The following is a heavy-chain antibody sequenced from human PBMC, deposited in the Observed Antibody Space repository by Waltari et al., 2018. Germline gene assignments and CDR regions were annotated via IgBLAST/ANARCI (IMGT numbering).Heavy chain of an antibody. J-gene: IGHJ4*02. CDR1: GFAFTDYW. V-gene: IGHV3-7*01. CDR3: VRDHWGPDY. CDR2: IHKDGSEK. D-gene: IGHD7-27*01. Sequence: EVHLVESGGGLVQPGGCLRLSCAASGFAFTDYWMSWVRQAPGKGPEWVANIHKDGSEKNYVDYVKGRFTISRDNAKDSVYLQMNSLRADDTAMYYCVRDHWGPDYWGQGTLVTVSS.